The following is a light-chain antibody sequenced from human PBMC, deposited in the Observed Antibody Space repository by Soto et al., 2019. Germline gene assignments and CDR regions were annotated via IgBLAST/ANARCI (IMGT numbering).Light chain of an antibody. J-gene: IGLJ1*01. V-gene: IGLV2-14*01. Sequence: QSVLTQPASVSGSPGQSITISCAGTSSDVGGYNYVSWYQHHPGKAPILMIYEVSDRPSGVSNRFSGSKSGNTASLTISGLQAEDEADYYCSSYTSSSTYVFGTGTKVTVL. CDR2: EVS. CDR3: SSYTSSSTYV. CDR1: SSDVGGYNY.